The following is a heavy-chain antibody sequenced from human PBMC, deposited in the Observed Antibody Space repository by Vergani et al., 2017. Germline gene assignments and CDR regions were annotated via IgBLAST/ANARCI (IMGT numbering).Heavy chain of an antibody. CDR3: ARDPYSSSWSWFDP. V-gene: IGHV1-2*02. D-gene: IGHD6-13*01. Sequence: QVQLVQSGAEVKKPGASVKVSCKASGYTFTDYFIHWVRQAPGQGLEWMGWSNPNSGGTKYAQNFQGRLTMARDTSISTAYMELSRLRSDDTAVYYCARDPYSSSWSWFDPWGQGTLVTVSS. CDR2: SNPNSGGT. CDR1: GYTFTDYF. J-gene: IGHJ5*02.